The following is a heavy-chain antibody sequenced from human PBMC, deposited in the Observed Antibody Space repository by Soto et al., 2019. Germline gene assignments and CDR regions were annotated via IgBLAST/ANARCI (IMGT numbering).Heavy chain of an antibody. J-gene: IGHJ4*02. Sequence: SETLSLTCTVSGGSINSGFYYWGWIRQAPGKGLEYIGSQYYSGSTYYNPSLKSRVTIFIETSKNQFSLKLSSVTAADTAVYFCARGDDFAGNDYFDYWGQGILVTVSS. CDR3: ARGDDFAGNDYFDY. CDR2: QYYSGST. D-gene: IGHD1-1*01. CDR1: GGSINSGFYY. V-gene: IGHV4-39*01.